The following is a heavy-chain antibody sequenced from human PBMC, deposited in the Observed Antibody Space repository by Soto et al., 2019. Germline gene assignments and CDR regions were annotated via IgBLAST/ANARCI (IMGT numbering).Heavy chain of an antibody. Sequence: QVQLVESGGGVVQPGRSLRLSCAASGFTFSSYGMHWVRQAPGKGLEWVAVIWYDGSNKYYADSVKGRFTISRDNSKNTLYLQMNXLRAEDTAVYYCARDGGXQXXTYYYYGMDVWGQGTTVTVSS. D-gene: IGHD6-13*01. CDR3: ARDGGXQXXTYYYYGMDV. CDR2: IWYDGSNK. CDR1: GFTFSSYG. J-gene: IGHJ6*02. V-gene: IGHV3-33*01.